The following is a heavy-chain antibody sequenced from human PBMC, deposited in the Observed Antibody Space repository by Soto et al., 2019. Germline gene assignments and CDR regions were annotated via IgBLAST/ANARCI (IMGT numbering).Heavy chain of an antibody. D-gene: IGHD1-7*01. Sequence: QVQLVESGGGVVQPGRSLRLSCAASGFTFSSYAMHWVRQAPGKGLEWVAVISYDGSNKYYADSVKGRFTISRDNSKNTLYLQMNSLRAEDTAVYYCLRWITGTTFGWFDPWGQGTLVTVSS. CDR3: LRWITGTTFGWFDP. V-gene: IGHV3-30-3*01. CDR1: GFTFSSYA. J-gene: IGHJ5*02. CDR2: ISYDGSNK.